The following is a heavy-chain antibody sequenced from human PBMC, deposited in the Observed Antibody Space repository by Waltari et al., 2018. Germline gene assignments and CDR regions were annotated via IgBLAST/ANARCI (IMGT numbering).Heavy chain of an antibody. V-gene: IGHV1-2*06. D-gene: IGHD3-22*01. CDR3: AKGQEHYYDNSGSFVS. J-gene: IGHJ5*01. CDR2: INPNSGGK. CDR1: GYTFTGYY. Sequence: QVQLVQRGAEVKKPGASVKVSCKASGYTFTGYYIHWVRQAPGQGLEWMGRINPNSGGKNYAQKFQGRVTMTRETSINTAYMELIRLRPYDTAVYYCAKGQEHYYDNSGSFVSWGQGTLVTVSS.